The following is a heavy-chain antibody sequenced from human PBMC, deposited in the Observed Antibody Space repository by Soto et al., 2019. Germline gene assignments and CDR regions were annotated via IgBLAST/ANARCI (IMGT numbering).Heavy chain of an antibody. CDR2: IYYSGST. V-gene: IGHV4-39*01. CDR3: ARPNTVTTYNPYYFDY. J-gene: IGHJ4*02. CDR1: GGSISSSSYY. Sequence: QLQLQESGPGLVKPSETLSLTCTVSGGSISSSSYYWGWIRQPPGKGLEWIGSIYYSGSTYYNPSLKSRVTISVDTSKNQFSLKLSSVTAADTAVYYCARPNTVTTYNPYYFDYWGQGTLVTVSS. D-gene: IGHD4-17*01.